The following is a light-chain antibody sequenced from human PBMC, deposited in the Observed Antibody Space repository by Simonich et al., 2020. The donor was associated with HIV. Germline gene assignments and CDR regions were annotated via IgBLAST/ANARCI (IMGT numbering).Light chain of an antibody. V-gene: IGKV2-28*01. CDR3: MQALQTRT. J-gene: IGKJ5*01. CDR2: LGS. CDR1: QSLLNSSGYNY. Sequence: DIVMTQSPLSLPVTPGEPASISCRSSQSLLNSSGYNYLDWYLQKPGQSPQLLIYLGSNRASGVPDRFSGSGSGTDFTLKISRVEAEDVGVYYCMQALQTRTFGQGTRLDTK.